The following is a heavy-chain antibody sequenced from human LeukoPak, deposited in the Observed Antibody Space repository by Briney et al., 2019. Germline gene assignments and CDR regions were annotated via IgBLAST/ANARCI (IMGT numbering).Heavy chain of an antibody. CDR2: IYYSGST. Sequence: SETLSLTCSVSGGSISSYYWSWIRQPPGKGLEWIGYIYYSGSTNYNPSLKSRVTISVDTSKNQFSLKLRAVTAADTAVYYCASASSWNDAFYIWGQGTVVTVSS. CDR1: GGSISSYY. J-gene: IGHJ3*02. CDR3: ASASSWNDAFYI. D-gene: IGHD2-15*01. V-gene: IGHV4-59*01.